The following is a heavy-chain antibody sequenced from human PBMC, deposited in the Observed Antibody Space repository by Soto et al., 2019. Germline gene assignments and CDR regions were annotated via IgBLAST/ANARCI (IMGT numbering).Heavy chain of an antibody. CDR3: AREFPSDTGCCYFDL. Sequence: GGSLRLSCAASGFTFSGFEMNWVRQAPGKGLEWISYITSSGGTTYYSDSVKGRFTISRDNTKNSLYLQMNSLRADDTAVYYCAREFPSDTGCCYFDLWGLGTMVTVS. CDR2: ITSSGGTT. V-gene: IGHV3-48*03. CDR1: GFTFSGFE. J-gene: IGHJ4*02. D-gene: IGHD2-2*01.